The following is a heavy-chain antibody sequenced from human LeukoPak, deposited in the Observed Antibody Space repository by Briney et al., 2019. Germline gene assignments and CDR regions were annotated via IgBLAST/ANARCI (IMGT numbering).Heavy chain of an antibody. J-gene: IGHJ4*02. CDR1: GVIFTDYY. Sequence: GGSLRLSCAASGVIFTDYYMTCIRQAPGKGLECLSYISSNGNTIKYADSVKGRSTISRDNPTNSVSLYMSSLRAEDTAVYYCARDSILPFAFWGLGTLVPVSS. CDR2: ISSNGNTI. D-gene: IGHD3-3*01. CDR3: ARDSILPFAF. V-gene: IGHV3-11*04.